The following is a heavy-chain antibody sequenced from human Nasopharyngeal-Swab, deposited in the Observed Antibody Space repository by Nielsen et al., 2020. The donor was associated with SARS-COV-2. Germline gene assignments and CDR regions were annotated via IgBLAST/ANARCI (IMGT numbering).Heavy chain of an antibody. CDR3: ARASRAIY. CDR1: GFTFDNYE. V-gene: IGHV3-48*03. D-gene: IGHD2-21*01. J-gene: IGHJ4*02. Sequence: GESLKISCAASGFTFDNYEMNWVRQAPGKGLEWVSYISTSGATIHYADSVRGRFTISRDNAKKSLHLQMNSLRAEDTAVYYCARASRAIYWGQGILVTVSS. CDR2: ISTSGATI.